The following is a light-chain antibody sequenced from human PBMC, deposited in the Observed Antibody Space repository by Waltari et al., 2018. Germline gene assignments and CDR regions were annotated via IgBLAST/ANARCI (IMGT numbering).Light chain of an antibody. J-gene: IGLJ3*02. Sequence: QSALTQPDSVSGSPGQSNTIYYTGTSSDVGSHTLVSLSQHHPGKAPKVIIYEGNKRPSGVSDRFSGSKSGNTASLTISGLQAEDEADYYCCSYTGTTTPRLFGGGTKLTVL. CDR2: EGN. CDR3: CSYTGTTTPRL. CDR1: SSDVGSHTL. V-gene: IGLV2-23*01.